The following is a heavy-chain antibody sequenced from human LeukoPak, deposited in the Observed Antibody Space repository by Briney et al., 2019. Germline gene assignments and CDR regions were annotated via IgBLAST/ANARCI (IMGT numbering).Heavy chain of an antibody. J-gene: IGHJ3*02. Sequence: PSETLSLTCTVSGGSISSSSYYWGWIRQPPGKGLRWIGSIYYSGSTYYNPSLKSRVTISVDTSKNQFSLKLSSVTAADTAVYYCARQLGDDHDAFDIWGQGTMVTVSS. CDR1: GGSISSSSYY. D-gene: IGHD2-21*02. CDR3: ARQLGDDHDAFDI. V-gene: IGHV4-39*01. CDR2: IYYSGST.